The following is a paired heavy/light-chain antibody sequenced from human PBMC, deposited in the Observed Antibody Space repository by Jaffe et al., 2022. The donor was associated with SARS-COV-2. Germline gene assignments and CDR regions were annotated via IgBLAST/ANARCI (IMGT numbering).Heavy chain of an antibody. CDR2: ISYDGSNK. Sequence: QVQLVESGGGVVQPGRSLRLSCAASGFTFSSYAMHWVRQAPGKGLEWVAVISYDGSNKYYADSVKGRFTISRDNSKNTLYLQMNSLRAEDTAVYYCARGPHQLQDYYYYGMDVWGQGTTVTVSS. CDR3: ARGPHQLQDYYYYGMDV. CDR1: GFTFSSYA. D-gene: IGHD2-2*01. V-gene: IGHV3-30-3*01. J-gene: IGHJ6*02.
Light chain of an antibody. J-gene: IGKJ5*01. CDR3: QQSYSTFIT. CDR1: QSISSY. V-gene: IGKV1-39*01. Sequence: DIQMTQSPSSLSASVGDRVTITCRASQSISSYLNWYQQKPGKAPKLLIYAASSLQSGVPSRFSGSGSGTDFTLTISSLQPEDFATYYCQQSYSTFITFGQGTRLEIK. CDR2: AAS.